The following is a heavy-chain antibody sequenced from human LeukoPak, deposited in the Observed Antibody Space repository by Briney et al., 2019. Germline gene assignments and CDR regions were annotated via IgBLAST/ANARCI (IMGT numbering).Heavy chain of an antibody. CDR2: ISGSGGST. J-gene: IGHJ4*02. V-gene: IGHV3-23*01. CDR1: GFTFSSYN. CDR3: AKYHVILTGNAYFGY. Sequence: GGSLRLSCAASGFTFSSYNMNWVRQAPGKGLEWVSAISGSGGSTYYADSVKGRFTTSRDNSKNTLYLQMNSLRAEDTAVYYCAKYHVILTGNAYFGYRGQGTLVTVTS. D-gene: IGHD3-9*01.